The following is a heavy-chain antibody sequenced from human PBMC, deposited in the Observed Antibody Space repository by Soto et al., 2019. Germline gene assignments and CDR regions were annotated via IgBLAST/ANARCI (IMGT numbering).Heavy chain of an antibody. Sequence: QVQLLESGGGVVQPGRSLRLSCAASGFTFSSYAMHWVRQAPGKGLEWVAVISYDGSNKYYADSVKGRFTISRDNSKNPLYLQMNSLRAEDTAVYYCATGGVWNYYNCDFDLWGRGTLVTVSS. V-gene: IGHV3-30*03. CDR3: ATGGVWNYYNCDFDL. D-gene: IGHD1-7*01. CDR2: ISYDGSNK. J-gene: IGHJ2*01. CDR1: GFTFSSYA.